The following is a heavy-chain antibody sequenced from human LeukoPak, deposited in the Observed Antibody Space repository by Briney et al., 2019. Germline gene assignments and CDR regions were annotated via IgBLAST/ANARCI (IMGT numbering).Heavy chain of an antibody. J-gene: IGHJ5*02. CDR1: GGSISSYY. CDR3: ARCPTRGLLWFGELYWFDP. V-gene: IGHV4-34*01. D-gene: IGHD3-10*01. CDR2: INHSGST. Sequence: PSETLSLTCTVSGGSISSYYWSWIRQPPGKGLEWIGEINHSGSTNYNPSLKSRVTISVDTSKNQLSLKLSSVTAADTAVYYCARCPTRGLLWFGELYWFDPWGQGTLVTVSS.